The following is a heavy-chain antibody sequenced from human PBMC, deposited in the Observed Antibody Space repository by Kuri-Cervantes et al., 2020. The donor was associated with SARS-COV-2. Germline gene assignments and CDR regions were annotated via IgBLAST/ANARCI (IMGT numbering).Heavy chain of an antibody. CDR3: AKEVSLGSWAAAGKGSPFAF. CDR1: GLTFSSFA. CDR2: ISGSGGGT. V-gene: IGHV3-23*01. Sequence: GGSLRLSCAASGLTFSSFAMSWVRQAPGQGLEWVSAISGSGGGTYYADSVKVRFTISRDNSKNTLYLQLNSPRAEDTAVYYCAKEVSLGSWAAAGKGSPFAFWGQGTLVTVSS. J-gene: IGHJ4*02. D-gene: IGHD6-13*01.